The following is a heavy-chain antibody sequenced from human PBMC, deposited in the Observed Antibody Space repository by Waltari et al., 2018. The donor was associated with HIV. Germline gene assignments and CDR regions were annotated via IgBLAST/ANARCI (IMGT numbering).Heavy chain of an antibody. CDR2: SHHSGST. V-gene: IGHV4-34*01. J-gene: IGHJ6*02. Sequence: QVQLQQWGAGLLTPSETLSLTCAVYGGSFSGYYWSRIRQPPGQGLEWIGESHHSGSTNYNPSLKSGFTISLDTSNNQFSLKLSSVTAADTARYNSARNYGSGSYYYYYYGMDVWGQWTTVTVSS. CDR1: GGSFSGYY. CDR3: ARNYGSGSYYYYYYGMDV. D-gene: IGHD3-10*01.